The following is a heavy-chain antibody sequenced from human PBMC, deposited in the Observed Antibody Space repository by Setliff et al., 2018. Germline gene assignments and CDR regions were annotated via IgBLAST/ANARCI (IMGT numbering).Heavy chain of an antibody. CDR2: INQSGNT. V-gene: IGHV4-34*01. CDR3: RQAVVGRDVFDI. J-gene: IGHJ3*02. D-gene: IGHD1-1*01. CDR1: GDSFSDYY. Sequence: PSETLSLTCAVYGDSFSDYYWGWIRQSPGKRPEWIAEINQSGNTNYNPFLNSRVSVSVDTPTNQFSLTLRYVTAADTALYYCRQAVVGRDVFDIWGQGTVVTVSS.